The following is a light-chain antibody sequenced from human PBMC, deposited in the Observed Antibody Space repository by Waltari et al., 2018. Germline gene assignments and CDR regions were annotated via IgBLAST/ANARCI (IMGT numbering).Light chain of an antibody. J-gene: IGKJ1*01. V-gene: IGKV1-12*01. CDR1: QDISSA. Sequence: DVQMTQSPSSVSASVGDRVTITCRASQDISSALAWYQQKPGKAPNLLIYAAFTLHAGVPSRFRGSGSGTDFTLTIFSLQPEDFATYFCQQGDSVPPTFGQVTTVEIK. CDR2: AAF. CDR3: QQGDSVPPT.